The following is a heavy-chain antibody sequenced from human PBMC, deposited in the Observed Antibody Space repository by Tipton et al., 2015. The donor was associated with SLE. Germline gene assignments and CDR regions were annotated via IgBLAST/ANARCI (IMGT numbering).Heavy chain of an antibody. CDR3: AKEVTSVQGINPFYYYGMDV. D-gene: IGHD3-10*01. J-gene: IGHJ6*02. Sequence: GSLRLSCAASGFTFKSYAMNWVRQAPGKRPEWLSVIYSDGRTLYADSVKGRFTVSRDNSKNTLDLQMSSLRPDDTAVYYCAKEVTSVQGINPFYYYGMDVWGQGTTVIVSS. V-gene: IGHV3-23*03. CDR2: IYSDGRT. CDR1: GFTFKSYA.